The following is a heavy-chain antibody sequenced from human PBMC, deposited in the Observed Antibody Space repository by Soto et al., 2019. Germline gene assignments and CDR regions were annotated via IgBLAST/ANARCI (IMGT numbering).Heavy chain of an antibody. CDR2: ISDDGNTK. V-gene: IGHV3-30*01. CDR1: GFTFSNYA. J-gene: IGHJ5*02. CDR3: ARGLVVVISRDWFDP. Sequence: QVQLVESGGGVVQPGRSLRLSCAASGFTFSNYAMHWVRQAPGRGLEWVAVISDDGNTKDYADSVKGRFTISRDSLKNTVYLQMNSPRDDDTAVYYCARGLVVVISRDWFDPWGQGTLVIVSS. D-gene: IGHD3-22*01.